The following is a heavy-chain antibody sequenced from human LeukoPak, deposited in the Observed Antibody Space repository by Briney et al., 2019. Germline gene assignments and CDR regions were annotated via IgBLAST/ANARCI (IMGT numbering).Heavy chain of an antibody. CDR2: IIPIFGTA. CDR1: GYTFLSYD. D-gene: IGHD2-15*01. CDR3: ARGGVVARRWFDY. J-gene: IGHJ4*02. Sequence: ASVKVSCKASGYTFLSYDINWVRQATGQGLEWMGGIIPIFGTANYAQKFQGRVTITADESTSTAYMELSSLRSEDTAVYYCARGGVVARRWFDYWGQGTLVTVSS. V-gene: IGHV1-69*13.